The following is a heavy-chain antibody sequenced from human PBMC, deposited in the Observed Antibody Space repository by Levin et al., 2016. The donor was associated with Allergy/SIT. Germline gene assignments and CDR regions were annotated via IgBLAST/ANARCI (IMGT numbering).Heavy chain of an antibody. CDR2: ISSSSSTI. Sequence: GESLKISCAASGFTFSSYSMNWVRQAPGKGLEWVSYISSSSSTIYYADSVKGRFTISRDNAKNSLYLQMNSLRAEDTAVYYCARDRREQWLAHYYFDFWGQGTLVTVSS. CDR3: ARDRREQWLAHYYFDF. D-gene: IGHD6-19*01. J-gene: IGHJ4*02. V-gene: IGHV3-48*01. CDR1: GFTFSSYS.